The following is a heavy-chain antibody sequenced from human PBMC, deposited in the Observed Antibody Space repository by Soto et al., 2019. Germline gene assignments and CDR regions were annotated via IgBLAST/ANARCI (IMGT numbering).Heavy chain of an antibody. CDR1: GFTFSSYA. CDR3: AKVSGYCSGGSCYNYYYYYYMDV. D-gene: IGHD2-15*01. V-gene: IGHV3-23*01. CDR2: ISGSGGST. Sequence: GGSLRLSCAASGFTFSSYAMSWVRQAPGKGLEWVSAISGSGGSTYYADSVKGRFTISRDNSKNTLYLQMNSLRAEDTAVYYCAKVSGYCSGGSCYNYYYYYYMDVWGKGTTVTV. J-gene: IGHJ6*03.